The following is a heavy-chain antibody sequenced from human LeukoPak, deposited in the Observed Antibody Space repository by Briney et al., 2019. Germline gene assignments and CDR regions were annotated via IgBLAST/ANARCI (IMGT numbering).Heavy chain of an antibody. CDR3: ARDPGLSGEHYAFDI. CDR2: ISSSGSTI. D-gene: IGHD2/OR15-2a*01. CDR1: GFTFSSYE. J-gene: IGHJ3*02. V-gene: IGHV3-48*03. Sequence: GGSLRLSCAASGFTFSSYEMNWVRQAPGKGLEWVSYISSSGSTIYYADSVKGRFTISRDNAKNSLYLQMNSLRAEDTAVYYCARDPGLSGEHYAFDIWGQGTMVTVSS.